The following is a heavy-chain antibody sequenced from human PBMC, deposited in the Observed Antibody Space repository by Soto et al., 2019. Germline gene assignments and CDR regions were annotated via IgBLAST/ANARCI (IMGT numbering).Heavy chain of an antibody. CDR1: GYTFTDYW. V-gene: IGHV5-51*01. J-gene: IGHJ5*02. Sequence: PGESLKISCKASGYTFTDYWIGWVRQMPGKGLEWMGMIYPGDSDSRYSPSLQGQVTISADKSISTAYLQWSSLKASDTAIYYCARRGGTIFGGQKGFDPWGQGTLVTVSS. CDR2: IYPGDSDS. D-gene: IGHD3-3*01. CDR3: ARRGGTIFGGQKGFDP.